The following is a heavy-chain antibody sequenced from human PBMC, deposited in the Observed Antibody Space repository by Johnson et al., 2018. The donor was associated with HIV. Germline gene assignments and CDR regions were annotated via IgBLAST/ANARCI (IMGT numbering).Heavy chain of an antibody. Sequence: QVQLVESGGGVVQPGRSLRLSCAASGFTFSSYAIHWVRQAPGKGLEWVAVISYDGSNKYYADSVKGRFTISRDNSKNTLYLQMNSLRAEDTAVYYCARERGAKTEGDRAFDIWGQGTMVTVSS. J-gene: IGHJ3*02. CDR2: ISYDGSNK. V-gene: IGHV3-30-3*01. CDR3: ARERGAKTEGDRAFDI. CDR1: GFTFSSYA. D-gene: IGHD3-16*01.